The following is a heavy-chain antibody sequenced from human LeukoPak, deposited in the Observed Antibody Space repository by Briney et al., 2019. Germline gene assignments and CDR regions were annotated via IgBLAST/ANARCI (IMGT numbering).Heavy chain of an antibody. CDR2: IYHSGST. V-gene: IGHV4-39*07. Sequence: SETLSLTCSVSGGSISTISSSRYYWGWIRQPPGQGLEWIGSIYHSGSTYYKSSLKSRVTILVDTSKNQFFLKLSSVTAADTAVYYCARHVNSNGSPPDYWGQGTLVTVSS. J-gene: IGHJ4*02. CDR1: GGSISTISSSRYY. CDR3: ARHVNSNGSPPDY. D-gene: IGHD1-26*01.